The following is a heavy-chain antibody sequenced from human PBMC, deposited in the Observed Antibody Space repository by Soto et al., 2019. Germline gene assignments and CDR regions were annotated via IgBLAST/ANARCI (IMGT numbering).Heavy chain of an antibody. CDR1: GYTFTSYD. D-gene: IGHD3-9*01. CDR2: MNPNSGNT. Sequence: ASVKVSCKASGYTFTSYDISWVRQATGQGLEWMGWMNPNSGNTGYAQKFQGRVTMTRNTSISIAYTELSSLRSEDTAVYYCARDHDILTGSQVVDVWGKGTTVTVSS. V-gene: IGHV1-8*01. J-gene: IGHJ6*04. CDR3: ARDHDILTGSQVVDV.